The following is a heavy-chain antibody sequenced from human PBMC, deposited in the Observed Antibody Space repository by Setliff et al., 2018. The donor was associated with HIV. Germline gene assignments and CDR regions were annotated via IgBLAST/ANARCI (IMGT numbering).Heavy chain of an antibody. CDR3: ARQLSNSFDY. Sequence: ASVKVSCKASGYTFTDFFIHWVRQAPGQGLEWMGWISPHSGGTRTTRTFRGRVTMTRDTSINTAYMELSGVRSDDTAVYFCARQLSNSFDYWGQGTLVTV. CDR1: GYTFTDFF. D-gene: IGHD1-1*01. V-gene: IGHV1-2*02. CDR2: ISPHSGGT. J-gene: IGHJ4*02.